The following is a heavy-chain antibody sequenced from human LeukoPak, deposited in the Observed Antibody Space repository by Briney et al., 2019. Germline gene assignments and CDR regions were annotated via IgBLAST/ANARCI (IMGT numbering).Heavy chain of an antibody. CDR3: ARDQGSYGGFDY. J-gene: IGHJ4*02. D-gene: IGHD5-18*01. Sequence: PSETLSLTCTVSGGSVSSGSYYWSWIRQPPAKGLQWIGYIYYSGSTNYNPSLKSRVTISVDTSKNQFSLKLSSVTAADTAVYYCARDQGSYGGFDYWGQGTLVTVSS. V-gene: IGHV4-61*01. CDR2: IYYSGST. CDR1: GGSVSSGSYY.